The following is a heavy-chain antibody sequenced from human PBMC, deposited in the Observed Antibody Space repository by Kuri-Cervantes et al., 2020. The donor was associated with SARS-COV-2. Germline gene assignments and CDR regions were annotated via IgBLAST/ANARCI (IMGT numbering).Heavy chain of an antibody. CDR3: ARDSEGKYDLWSGYQYYYFYGMDV. V-gene: IGHV3-30-3*01. Sequence: GESLKISCAASGFTLSSYAMHWVRQAPGKGLEWVAVISYDGSNKYYADSVKGRFTISRDNSKNTLYLQMSSLRAEDTAVYYCARDSEGKYDLWSGYQYYYFYGMDVWGQGTAVTVSS. J-gene: IGHJ6*02. CDR1: GFTLSSYA. D-gene: IGHD3/OR15-3a*01. CDR2: ISYDGSNK.